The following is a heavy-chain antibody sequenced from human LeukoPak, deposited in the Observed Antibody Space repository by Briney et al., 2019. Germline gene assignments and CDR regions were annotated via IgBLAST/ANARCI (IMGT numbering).Heavy chain of an antibody. V-gene: IGHV3-21*01. J-gene: IGHJ4*02. CDR1: GFTFSDCS. CDR2: IRKDSSEL. Sequence: GGSLRLSCVASGFTFSDCSLNWVRQAPGKGLDWLSSIRKDSSELFYADSVRGRFTISRDNAKNSLYLQMNSLRVEDTAVYYCAKDLQQLEAFDSWGQGTLVTVSS. D-gene: IGHD1-1*01. CDR3: AKDLQQLEAFDS.